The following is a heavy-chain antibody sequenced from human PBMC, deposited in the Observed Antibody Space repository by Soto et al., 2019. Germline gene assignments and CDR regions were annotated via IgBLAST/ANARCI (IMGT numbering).Heavy chain of an antibody. CDR1: GGSFSGYY. V-gene: IGHV4-34*01. Sequence: SETLSLTCAVYGGSFSGYYWSWIRQPPGKGLEWIGEINHSGSTNYNPSLKSRVTISVDTSKNQFSLKLGSVTAADTAVYYCARGRGWFGELRLDYWGQGTLVTVSS. J-gene: IGHJ4*02. D-gene: IGHD3-10*01. CDR3: ARGRGWFGELRLDY. CDR2: INHSGST.